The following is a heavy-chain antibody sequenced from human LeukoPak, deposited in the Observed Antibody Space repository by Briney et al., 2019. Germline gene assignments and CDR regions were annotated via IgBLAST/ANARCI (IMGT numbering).Heavy chain of an antibody. J-gene: IGHJ4*02. V-gene: IGHV4-59*01. D-gene: IGHD2-15*01. Sequence: PSETLSLTCTVSGGSISSYYWSWIRQPPGKGLEWIGYIYYSGSTNYNPSLKSRVTISVDTSKNQFSLKLSSVTAADTAVYYCARVGVSGRVYFDYWGQGTLVTVSS. CDR2: IYYSGST. CDR3: ARVGVSGRVYFDY. CDR1: GGSISSYY.